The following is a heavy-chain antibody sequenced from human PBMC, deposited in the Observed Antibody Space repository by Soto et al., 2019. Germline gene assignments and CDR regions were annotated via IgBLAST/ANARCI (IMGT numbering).Heavy chain of an antibody. CDR3: AKMEGMDPWAYSFDY. D-gene: IGHD2-2*03. CDR2: IYGGGNGP. J-gene: IGHJ4*02. CDR1: GFTFSDFA. V-gene: IGHV3-23*01. Sequence: EVQVLESGGGLVQPGGSLRLSCAATGFTFSDFAMSWVRQAPGKGLEWVSRIYGGGNGPHYADSVKGRVTISRDNSKNQLYLQLNGLRAEDTAVYYCAKMEGMDPWAYSFDYWGQGTLVTVSS.